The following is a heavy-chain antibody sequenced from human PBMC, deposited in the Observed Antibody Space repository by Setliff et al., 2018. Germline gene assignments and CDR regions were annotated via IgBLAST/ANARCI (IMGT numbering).Heavy chain of an antibody. J-gene: IGHJ6*03. CDR1: GGTFRSYG. CDR2: ISAYNGNT. CDR3: ARVRPCGYYYALDYYYYMDV. D-gene: IGHD3-22*01. V-gene: IGHV1-18*01. Sequence: GASVKVSCKASGGTFRSYGISWVRQAPGQGLEWMGWISAYNGNTNYAQKLQGRVTMTTDTSTRTAYMELRSLTSDDTAVYYCARVRPCGYYYALDYYYYMDVWGKGTTVTVSS.